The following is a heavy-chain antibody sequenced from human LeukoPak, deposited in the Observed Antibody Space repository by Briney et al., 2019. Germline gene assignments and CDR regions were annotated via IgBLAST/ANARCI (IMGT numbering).Heavy chain of an antibody. CDR3: ARDGSLHSSSWYAFDI. D-gene: IGHD6-13*01. CDR2: IYTSGST. Sequence: SETLSLTCTVSGGSISSGSYYWSWIRQPAGKGLEWIGRIYTSGSTNYNPSLKSRVTISVDTSKNQFSLKLSSVTAADTAVYYCARDGSLHSSSWYAFDIWGQGTMVTVSS. V-gene: IGHV4-61*02. CDR1: GGSISSGSYY. J-gene: IGHJ3*02.